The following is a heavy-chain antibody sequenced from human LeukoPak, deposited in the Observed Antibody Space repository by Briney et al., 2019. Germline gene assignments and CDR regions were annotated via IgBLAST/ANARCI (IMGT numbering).Heavy chain of an antibody. CDR1: GGSISSGGYY. CDR3: ARARYYYGSGSYPLDSNFDY. CDR2: IYYSGST. V-gene: IGHV4-31*03. D-gene: IGHD3-10*01. Sequence: PSETLSLTCTVSGGSISSGGYYWSWIRQHPEKGLEWIGYIYYSGSTYYNPSLKSRVTISVDTSKNQFSLKLSSVTAADTAVYYCARARYYYGSGSYPLDSNFDYWGQGTLVTVSS. J-gene: IGHJ4*02.